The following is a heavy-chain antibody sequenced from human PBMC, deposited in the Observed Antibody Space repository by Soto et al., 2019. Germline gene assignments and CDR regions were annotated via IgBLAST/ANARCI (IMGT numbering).Heavy chain of an antibody. J-gene: IGHJ4*02. CDR3: AKNGRTNWNDLDY. D-gene: IGHD1-1*01. CDR2: ISGSGGST. CDR1: GGTFSSYA. Sequence: VQLVQSGAEVKKPGSSVKVSCKASGGTFSSYAMSWVRQAPGKGLEWVSAISGSGGSTYYADSVKGRFTISRDNSKNTLYLQMNSLRAEDTAVYYCAKNGRTNWNDLDYWGQGTLVTVSS. V-gene: IGHV3-23*04.